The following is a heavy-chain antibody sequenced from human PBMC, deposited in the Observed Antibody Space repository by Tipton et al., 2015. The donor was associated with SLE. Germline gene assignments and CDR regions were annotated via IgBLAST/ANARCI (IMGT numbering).Heavy chain of an antibody. D-gene: IGHD2-8*01. J-gene: IGHJ4*02. CDR1: GFTFSDYY. V-gene: IGHV3-11*01. CDR2: LSTSGNTL. CDR3: LQVFHGY. Sequence: GSLRLSCAASGFTFSDYYMAWIRQAPGKGLEWVSYLSTSGNTLYYADSVRGRFSISRDNAKNSLYLQMNSLRAEDTAVYYCLQVFHGYWGQGTLVTVSS.